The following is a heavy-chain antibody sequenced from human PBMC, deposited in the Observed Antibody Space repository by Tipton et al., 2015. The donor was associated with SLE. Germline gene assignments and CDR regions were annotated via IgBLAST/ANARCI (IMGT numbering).Heavy chain of an antibody. CDR1: GGSISSGGYY. V-gene: IGHV4-31*02. D-gene: IGHD1-26*01. Sequence: LRLSCTVSGGSISSGGYYWSWIRQHPGKGLEWIGYIYYSGSTYYNPSLKSRVTISVDTSKNQFSLKLSSVTAADTAVYYCARWELHGGDFDYWGQGTLVTVSS. J-gene: IGHJ4*02. CDR2: IYYSGST. CDR3: ARWELHGGDFDY.